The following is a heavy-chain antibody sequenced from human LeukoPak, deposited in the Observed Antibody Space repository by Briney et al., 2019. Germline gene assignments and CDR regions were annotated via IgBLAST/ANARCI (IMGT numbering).Heavy chain of an antibody. V-gene: IGHV4-59*11. CDR2: IHYSGST. J-gene: IGHJ4*02. D-gene: IGHD1-26*01. Sequence: SETLPLTCTVSGGSISSHYWSWIRQPPGKGLEWIGFIHYSGSTNYNPSLKSRVTISVDTSKNQLSLQLSSVTAVDTAVYYCARGLGSYEDPYFDYWGQGTLVTVSS. CDR1: GGSISSHY. CDR3: ARGLGSYEDPYFDY.